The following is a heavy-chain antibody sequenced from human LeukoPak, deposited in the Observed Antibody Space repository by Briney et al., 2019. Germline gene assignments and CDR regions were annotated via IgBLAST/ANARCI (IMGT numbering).Heavy chain of an antibody. D-gene: IGHD1-26*01. J-gene: IGHJ4*02. CDR1: GFTFSSYA. V-gene: IGHV3-23*01. CDR3: AKEVVGATLHYFDY. Sequence: GGSLRLSCAASGFTFSSYAMNWVRQAPGKGLEWVSVISGSGGTTYYADSVKGRFTISRDNSKNTLFLQVNSLRAEDTAVCYCAKEVVGATLHYFDYWGQGTLVTVSS. CDR2: ISGSGGTT.